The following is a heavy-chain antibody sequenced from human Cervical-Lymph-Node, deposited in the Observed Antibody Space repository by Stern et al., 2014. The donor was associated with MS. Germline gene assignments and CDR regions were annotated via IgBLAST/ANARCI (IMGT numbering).Heavy chain of an antibody. D-gene: IGHD3-3*01. CDR3: ATSPLLYGLWSGYYFDI. CDR2: VTGAGST. Sequence: VQLVQSGGGLVPPGGSLRLSCAASGLTFRNYVMTWVRQAPEKGLEWVSAVTGAGSTYYADSVKGRFTISGDNSKNTVYLQMNSLRAEDTAVYYCATSPLLYGLWSGYYFDIWGQGALVIVSS. J-gene: IGHJ4*02. V-gene: IGHV3-23*04. CDR1: GLTFRNYV.